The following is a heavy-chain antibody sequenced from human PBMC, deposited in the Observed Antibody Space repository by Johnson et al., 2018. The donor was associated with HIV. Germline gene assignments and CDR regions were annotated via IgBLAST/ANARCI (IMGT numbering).Heavy chain of an antibody. CDR1: GFTFSSYG. V-gene: IGHV3-33*06. Sequence: VQLVESGGGVVQPGRSLRLSCAASGFTFSSYGMHWVRQAPGKGLEWVAVIWYDGSNKYYADSVKGRFTISRDNSKITLYLQMSSLRVEDTAVYYCAKGIYDFWGGYLLDAFDMCGQGTMVTVSS. CDR2: IWYDGSNK. D-gene: IGHD3-3*01. J-gene: IGHJ3*02. CDR3: AKGIYDFWGGYLLDAFDM.